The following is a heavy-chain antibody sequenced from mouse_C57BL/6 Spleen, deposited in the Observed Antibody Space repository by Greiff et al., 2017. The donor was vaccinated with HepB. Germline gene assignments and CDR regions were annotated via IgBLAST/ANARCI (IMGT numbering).Heavy chain of an antibody. CDR1: GFTFSDYY. Sequence: EVKLMESEGGLVQPGSSMKLSCTASGFTFSDYYMAWVRQVPEKGLEWVANINYDGSSTYYLDSLKSRFIISRDNAKNILYLQMSSLKSEDTATYYCARENSNPYYFDYWGQGTTLTVSS. CDR2: INYDGSST. V-gene: IGHV5-16*01. J-gene: IGHJ2*01. CDR3: ARENSNPYYFDY. D-gene: IGHD2-5*01.